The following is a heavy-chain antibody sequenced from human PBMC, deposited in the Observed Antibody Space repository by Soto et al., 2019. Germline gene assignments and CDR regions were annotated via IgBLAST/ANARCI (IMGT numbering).Heavy chain of an antibody. V-gene: IGHV4-31*03. J-gene: IGHJ5*02. Sequence: QVQLQESGPGLVKPSQTLSLTCTVSGGSISSGGYYWSWIRQHPGKGLEWIGYIYYSGSTYYNPSLKSRVTISVDTSKNQFSLKPSSVTAADTAVYYCARERYSSGWYFNWFDPWGQGTLVTVSS. CDR3: ARERYSSGWYFNWFDP. CDR1: GGSISSGGYY. D-gene: IGHD6-19*01. CDR2: IYYSGST.